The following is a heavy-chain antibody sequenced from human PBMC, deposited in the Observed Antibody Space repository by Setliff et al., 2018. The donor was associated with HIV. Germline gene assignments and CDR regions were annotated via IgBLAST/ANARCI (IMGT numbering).Heavy chain of an antibody. CDR2: INPTGDIT. Sequence: GASVKVSCKASGYTFSSNYMHWVRQAPGQGLEWMGLINPTGDITFYPQKFQARVTMTRDTSTSTVYLELRSLRSEDTAVYYCARQATKSFFDYWGQGALVTVSS. CDR1: GYTFSSNY. V-gene: IGHV1-46*01. D-gene: IGHD1-26*01. CDR3: ARQATKSFFDY. J-gene: IGHJ4*02.